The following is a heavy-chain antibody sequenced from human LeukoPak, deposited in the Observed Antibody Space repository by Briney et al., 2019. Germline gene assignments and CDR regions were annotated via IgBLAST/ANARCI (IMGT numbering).Heavy chain of an antibody. CDR1: GGSISSGGYY. CDR2: IYYSGST. V-gene: IGHV4-31*03. CDR3: ARRDTVATITDY. D-gene: IGHD5-12*01. J-gene: IGHJ4*02. Sequence: SETLSLTCTVSGGSISSGGYYWSWIRQHPGKGLEWIGYIYYSGSTYYNPSLKSRVTISVDTSKNQFSLKLSSVTAADTAVYYCARRDTVATITDYWGQGTLVTVSS.